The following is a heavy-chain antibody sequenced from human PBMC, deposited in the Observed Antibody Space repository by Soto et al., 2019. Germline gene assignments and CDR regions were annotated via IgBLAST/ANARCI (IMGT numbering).Heavy chain of an antibody. J-gene: IGHJ1*01. V-gene: IGHV5-51*01. Sequence: GESLKISCKGSGYSFTSYWIGWVRQMPGKGLEWMGIIYPGDSDTRYSPSFQGQVTISADKSISTAYLQWSSLKASDTAMYYCASHPSIAAAGLGYFQHWGQGTLVTVSS. CDR3: ASHPSIAAAGLGYFQH. D-gene: IGHD6-13*01. CDR1: GYSFTSYW. CDR2: IYPGDSDT.